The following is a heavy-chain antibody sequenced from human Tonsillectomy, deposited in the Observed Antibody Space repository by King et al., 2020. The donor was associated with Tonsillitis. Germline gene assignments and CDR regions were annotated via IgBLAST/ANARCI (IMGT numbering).Heavy chain of an antibody. CDR3: ARYVGGPKDAFDI. CDR2: ISSSGVTI. Sequence: VQLVESGGGLVKPEGSLRLSCAVSGFSLSDYYMSLLRQAPGKGLEWRSYISSSGVTIFYADSVRGRFTISKNGAKNLLYLEMNSLSPDDSAVYYCARYVGGPKDAFDIWGQGTMVTVSS. D-gene: IGHD1-26*01. J-gene: IGHJ3*02. V-gene: IGHV3-11*01. CDR1: GFSLSDYY.